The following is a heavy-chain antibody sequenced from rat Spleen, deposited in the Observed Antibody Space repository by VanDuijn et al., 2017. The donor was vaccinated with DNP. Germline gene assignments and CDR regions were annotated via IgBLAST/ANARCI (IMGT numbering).Heavy chain of an antibody. J-gene: IGHJ2*01. D-gene: IGHD1-2*01. CDR3: ASWAPIAPLSTSNY. Sequence: EVQLVESGGGLVQPGRSLKVSCAASGFSFSDYYMAWVRQAPGKGLEWIASISSDGGSTSYSDSVKGRFTISRDNAEDTVYLQMNSLRSEDTATYYCASWAPIAPLSTSNYWGQGVMVTVSS. CDR1: GFSFSDYY. CDR2: ISSDGGST. V-gene: IGHV5-22*01.